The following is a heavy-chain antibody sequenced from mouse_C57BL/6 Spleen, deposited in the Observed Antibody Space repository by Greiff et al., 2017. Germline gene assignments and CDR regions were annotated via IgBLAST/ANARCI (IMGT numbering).Heavy chain of an antibody. CDR2: IRNKANGYTT. CDR1: GFTFTDYY. Sequence: DVKLVESGGGLVQPGGSLSLSCAASGFTFTDYYMSWVRQPPGKALEWLGFIRNKANGYTTEYSASVKGRFTISRDNSQSILYLQMNALRAEDSATYYCARYQSSYYYGSSYGLLYAMDDWGQGTSVTVSS. V-gene: IGHV7-3*01. CDR3: ARYQSSYYYGSSYGLLYAMDD. D-gene: IGHD1-1*01. J-gene: IGHJ4*01.